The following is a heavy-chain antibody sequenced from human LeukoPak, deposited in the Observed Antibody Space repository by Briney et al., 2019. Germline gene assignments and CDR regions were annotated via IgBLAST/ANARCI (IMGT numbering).Heavy chain of an antibody. CDR2: ISYDGSNK. CDR3: AKNGGSYSYYYGMDV. Sequence: PGRSLRLSCAASGFTFSSYGMHWVRQAPGKGLEWVAVISYDGSNKYYADSVKGRFTISRDNSKNTLYLQMNSLRAEDTAVYYCAKNGGSYSYYYGMDVWSQGTTVTVSS. V-gene: IGHV3-30*18. J-gene: IGHJ6*02. D-gene: IGHD1-26*01. CDR1: GFTFSSYG.